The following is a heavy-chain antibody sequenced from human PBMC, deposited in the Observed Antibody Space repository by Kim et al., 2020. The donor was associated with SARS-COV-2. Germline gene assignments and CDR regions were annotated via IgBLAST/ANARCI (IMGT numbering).Heavy chain of an antibody. J-gene: IGHJ5*02. CDR2: ISSSSSTI. D-gene: IGHD4-17*01. Sequence: GGSLRLSCAASGFTFSSYSMNWVRQAPGKGLEWVSYISSSSSTIYYADSVKGRFTISRDNAKNSLYLQMNSLRDEDTAVYYCARTTVTTSPGWFDPWGQGTLVTVSS. CDR1: GFTFSSYS. CDR3: ARTTVTTSPGWFDP. V-gene: IGHV3-48*02.